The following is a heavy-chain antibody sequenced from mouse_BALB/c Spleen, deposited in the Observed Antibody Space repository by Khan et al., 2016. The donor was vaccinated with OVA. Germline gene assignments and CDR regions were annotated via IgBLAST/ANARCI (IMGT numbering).Heavy chain of an antibody. CDR3: ARNGITTWFAY. CDR1: GYSFTSYY. Sequence: VQLQQSGPELMKPGASVKISCKASGYSFTSYYINWMKQSHGKSLEWIGYIDPFNGGTKYNQTFKGKATLTVDKSSNTAYMQPSSLTSEDSAVYYCARNGITTWFAYWGQGTLVTVSA. V-gene: IGHV1-31*01. J-gene: IGHJ3*01. D-gene: IGHD2-4*01. CDR2: IDPFNGGT.